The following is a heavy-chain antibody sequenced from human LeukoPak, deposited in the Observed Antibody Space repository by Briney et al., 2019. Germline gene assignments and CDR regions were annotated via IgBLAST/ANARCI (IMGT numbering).Heavy chain of an antibody. CDR2: IRSKAYGGTT. CDR3: TRDGRDAFDI. CDR1: GFTFGDYA. V-gene: IGHV3-49*04. D-gene: IGHD1-26*01. J-gene: IGHJ3*02. Sequence: GGSLRLSCTASGFTFGDYAMSWVRQAPGKGLEWVGFIRSKAYGGTTEYAASVKGRFTISRDDSKSIAYLQMNSLKTEDTAVYYCTRDGRDAFDIWGQGTMVAVSS.